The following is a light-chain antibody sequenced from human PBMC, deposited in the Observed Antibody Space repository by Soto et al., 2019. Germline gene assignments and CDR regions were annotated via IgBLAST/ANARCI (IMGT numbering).Light chain of an antibody. CDR2: GAS. Sequence: EIVMTQSPATLSVSPGVRATLSCRASQSVSSNLAWYQQKPGQAPRLLIYGASTRATGIPARFSGSGSGTEFTLTISSLQSEDFAVYYCQQYNNWPPVYTFGQGTKLEIK. J-gene: IGKJ2*01. V-gene: IGKV3-15*01. CDR3: QQYNNWPPVYT. CDR1: QSVSSN.